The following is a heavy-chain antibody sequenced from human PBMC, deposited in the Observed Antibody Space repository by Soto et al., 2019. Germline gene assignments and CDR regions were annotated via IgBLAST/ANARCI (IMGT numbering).Heavy chain of an antibody. D-gene: IGHD3-9*01. Sequence: QVQLVESGGGLVKPGGSLRLSCAASGFRFSEFYMMWIRQAPGKGLEWIAYISIGSTYTNYADSVKGRFTISRDSATNSLFLQMNSLRPEDTGMYYCARDSTSGLAFDNWGQGTLVTVSS. CDR1: GFRFSEFY. J-gene: IGHJ4*02. CDR3: ARDSTSGLAFDN. V-gene: IGHV3-11*05. CDR2: ISIGSTYT.